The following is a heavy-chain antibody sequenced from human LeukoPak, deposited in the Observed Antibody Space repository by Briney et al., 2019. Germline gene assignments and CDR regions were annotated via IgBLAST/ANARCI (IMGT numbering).Heavy chain of an antibody. CDR3: ARGRGYRMDV. V-gene: IGHV4-59*01. J-gene: IGHJ6*02. D-gene: IGHD5-18*01. Sequence: SETLSLTCTVSGGSISSYYWSWIRQPPGKGLEWIGYIYYSGSTNYTPSLKSRVTISVDPSKNQFSLKLSSVTAADTAVYYCARGRGYRMDVWGQGTTVTVSS. CDR1: GGSISSYY. CDR2: IYYSGST.